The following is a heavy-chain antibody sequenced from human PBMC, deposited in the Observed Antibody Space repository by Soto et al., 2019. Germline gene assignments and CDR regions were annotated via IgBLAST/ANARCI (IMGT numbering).Heavy chain of an antibody. CDR3: ASSATTADYYYGMDV. Sequence: GSVKVSCKASGYTFTSYAMHWVRQAPGQRLEWMGWINAGNGNTEYSQKFQGRVTITRDTSASTAYMELSSLRSEDTAVYYCASSATTADYYYGMDVWGQGTTVTVSS. D-gene: IGHD1-26*01. CDR1: GYTFTSYA. CDR2: INAGNGNT. V-gene: IGHV1-3*01. J-gene: IGHJ6*02.